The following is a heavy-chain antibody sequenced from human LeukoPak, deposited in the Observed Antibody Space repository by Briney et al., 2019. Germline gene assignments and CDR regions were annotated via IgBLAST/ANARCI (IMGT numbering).Heavy chain of an antibody. J-gene: IGHJ4*02. D-gene: IGHD5-12*01. CDR3: AKGHSDYGTGFDC. Sequence: GGSLRLSCAASGLTFKNFAMSWVRQAPGKGLESVLVISGTGEKTYYADSVKGRFTISRDNSQNILYLQMYSLRAEDTAVYYCAKGHSDYGTGFDCWGQGTLVTVAS. V-gene: IGHV3-23*01. CDR2: ISGTGEKT. CDR1: GLTFKNFA.